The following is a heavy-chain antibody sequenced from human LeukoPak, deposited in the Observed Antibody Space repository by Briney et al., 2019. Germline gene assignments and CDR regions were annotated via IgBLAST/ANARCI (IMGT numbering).Heavy chain of an antibody. D-gene: IGHD3-22*01. CDR1: GGSISSYY. CDR3: ARDVATRDSSGYYYDAFDI. CDR2: IYYSGST. Sequence: SETLSLTCTVSGGSISSYYWSWIRQPPGKGLGWIGYIYYSGSTNYNPSLKSRVTISVDTSKNQFSLKLSSVTAADTAVYYCARDVATRDSSGYYYDAFDIWGQGTVVTVSS. V-gene: IGHV4-59*01. J-gene: IGHJ3*02.